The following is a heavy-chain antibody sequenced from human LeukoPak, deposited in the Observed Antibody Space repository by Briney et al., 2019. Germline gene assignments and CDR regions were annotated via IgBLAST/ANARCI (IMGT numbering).Heavy chain of an antibody. J-gene: IGHJ4*02. V-gene: IGHV3-7*01. CDR1: GFSFSNDW. CDR3: ARDHAYRTDY. Sequence: GGSLRLSCAASGFSFSNDWMCWVRQAPGKGLEWVANINQDEIKKYYVDSVKGRFTISRDNAKNSLYLQMSSLRAEDTAVYYCARDHAYRTDYWGQGTLVTVSS. CDR2: INQDEIKK. D-gene: IGHD2-2*01.